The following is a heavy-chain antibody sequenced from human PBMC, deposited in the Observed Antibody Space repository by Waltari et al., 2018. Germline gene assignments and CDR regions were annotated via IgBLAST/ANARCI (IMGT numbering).Heavy chain of an antibody. CDR3: ARESIMITFGGVTALRWFDP. CDR1: GGTFSSYA. J-gene: IGHJ5*02. CDR2: IIPICGTA. D-gene: IGHD3-16*01. V-gene: IGHV1-69*13. Sequence: QVQLVQSGAEVQKPGSSVKVSCTASGGTFSSYAIRWVRPPPRPGLGWMGGIIPICGTANYAQKFQGRVTITADESTSTAYMELSSLRSEDTAVYYCARESIMITFGGVTALRWFDPWGQGTLVTVSS.